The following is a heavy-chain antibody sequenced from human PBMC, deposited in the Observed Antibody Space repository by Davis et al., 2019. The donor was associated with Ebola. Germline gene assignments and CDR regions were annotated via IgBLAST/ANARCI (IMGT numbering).Heavy chain of an antibody. CDR3: ARNYYGLGSYEWGGWFDP. J-gene: IGHJ5*02. D-gene: IGHD3-10*01. V-gene: IGHV4-30-4*01. Sequence: PSETLSLTCTISGDSIRSSDYYWTWIRQPPGKSLEWIGYIYYSGTTYYNPSLKPRVTISVDTSKTQFSLRLTAVTAADTAVYYCARNYYGLGSYEWGGWFDPWGQGALVTVSS. CDR1: GDSIRSSDYY. CDR2: IYYSGTT.